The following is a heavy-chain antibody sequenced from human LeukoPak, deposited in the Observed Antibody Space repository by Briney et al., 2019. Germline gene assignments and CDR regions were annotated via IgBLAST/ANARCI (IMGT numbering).Heavy chain of an antibody. CDR3: ARGDYYDSSGYLQFDY. CDR1: GYTFTSYH. D-gene: IGHD3-22*01. V-gene: IGHV1-46*01. Sequence: ASVKVSCKASGYTFTSYHMHWVRQAPGQGLEWMGIINPSGGSTSYAQKFQGRVTMTRDTSTSTVYMELSSLRSEDTAVYYCARGDYYDSSGYLQFDYWGQGTLVTVSS. CDR2: INPSGGST. J-gene: IGHJ4*02.